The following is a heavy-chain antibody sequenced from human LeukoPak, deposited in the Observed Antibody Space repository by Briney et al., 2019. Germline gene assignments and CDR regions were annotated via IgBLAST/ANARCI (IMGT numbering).Heavy chain of an antibody. CDR3: AREHYYDRRGYW. D-gene: IGHD3-22*01. CDR1: GYTFTSYA. CDR2: ISAYNGNT. V-gene: IGHV1-18*01. J-gene: IGHJ4*02. Sequence: ASVRVSCKASGYTFTSYAMSWVRQAPGQGLEWMGWISAYNGNTNYAQKLQGRVTITTDTSTSTAYMELRSLRSEDTAVYYCAREHYYDRRGYWWGQGTLVTVPS.